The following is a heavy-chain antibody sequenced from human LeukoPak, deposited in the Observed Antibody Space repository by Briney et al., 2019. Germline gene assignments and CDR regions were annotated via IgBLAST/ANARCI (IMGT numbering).Heavy chain of an antibody. CDR1: GFTFRNYG. CDR3: ASLHNDYGDY. J-gene: IGHJ4*02. CDR2: TIGTGDSK. Sequence: GGSLRLSCAASGFTFRNYGMSWVRQAPGKGLEWVSGTIGTGDSKFYADPVKGRFTISRDNSRNTLYLHMNSLRVDDTAVYYCASLHNDYGDYWGQGALVTVSS. D-gene: IGHD5-24*01. V-gene: IGHV3-23*01.